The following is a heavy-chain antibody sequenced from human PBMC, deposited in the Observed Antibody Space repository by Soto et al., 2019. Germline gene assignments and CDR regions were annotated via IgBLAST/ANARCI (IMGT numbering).Heavy chain of an antibody. CDR1: GGSFSGYY. CDR3: ARGPGIVVVVAATRGWFDP. CDR2: INHSGST. V-gene: IGHV4-34*01. Sequence: PSETLSLTSAVYGGSFSGYYWSWIRQPPGKGLEWIGEINHSGSTNYNPSLKSRVTISVDTSKNQFSLKLSSVTAADTAVYYCARGPGIVVVVAATRGWFDPWGQGTLVTVSS. D-gene: IGHD2-15*01. J-gene: IGHJ5*02.